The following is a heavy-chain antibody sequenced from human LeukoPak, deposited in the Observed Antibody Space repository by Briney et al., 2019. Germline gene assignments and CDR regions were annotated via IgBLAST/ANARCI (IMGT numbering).Heavy chain of an antibody. CDR2: ISAFNGNT. J-gene: IGHJ6*02. D-gene: IGHD2-15*01. V-gene: IGHV1-18*01. Sequence: GASVKVSCKASGYTFTSYGISWVRQAPGQGLEWMGWISAFNGNTNYAQKLQGRVTMTTDTSTSTAYMELRSLRSDDTAVYYCARDQIVVVVAATGYYGMDVWGQGTTVTVSS. CDR1: GYTFTSYG. CDR3: ARDQIVVVVAATGYYGMDV.